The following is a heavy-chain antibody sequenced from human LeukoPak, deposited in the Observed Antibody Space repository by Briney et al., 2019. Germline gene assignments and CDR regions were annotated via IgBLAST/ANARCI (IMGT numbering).Heavy chain of an antibody. CDR1: GGSISSGGYY. V-gene: IGHV4-30-2*01. J-gene: IGHJ4*02. CDR3: ARYCSSTSCSGVDY. D-gene: IGHD2-2*01. Sequence: PSQTLSLTCTVSGGSISSGGYYWGWIRQPPGKGLEWIGYIYHSGSTYYNPSLKSRVTISVDRSKNQFSLKLSSVTAADTAVYYCARYCSSTSCSGVDYWGQGTLATVSS. CDR2: IYHSGST.